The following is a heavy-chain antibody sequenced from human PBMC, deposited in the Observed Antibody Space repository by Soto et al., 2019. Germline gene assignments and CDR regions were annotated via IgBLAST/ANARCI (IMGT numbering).Heavy chain of an antibody. CDR1: GGSISSYT. J-gene: IGHJ4*02. CDR2: IYYSGDT. V-gene: IGHV4-59*01. CDR3: ARGEEVARD. Sequence: SETLSLTCTVSGGSISSYTWSWIWQPPGKGLEYIGYIYYSGDTTYNPSLKSRVTISFDTSKNQFSLKLSSVTAADTAVYFCARGEEVARDWGQGTLVTVSS. D-gene: IGHD5-12*01.